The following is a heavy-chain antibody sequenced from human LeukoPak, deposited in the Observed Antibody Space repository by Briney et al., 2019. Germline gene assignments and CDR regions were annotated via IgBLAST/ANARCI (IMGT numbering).Heavy chain of an antibody. CDR2: IYARSGIT. V-gene: IGHV3-48*01. CDR1: GFTFSNSW. J-gene: IGHJ3*02. CDR3: ARTYDFGRGPPGDAFDN. D-gene: IGHD3-3*01. Sequence: PGGSLRLSCAGSGFTFSNSWMGWVRQAPGKVPEWVSSIYARSGITYYADSVQGRFTISRDNAQESVFLQMNSLRADDTAVYYCARTYDFGRGPPGDAFDNWGPGTLVTVSS.